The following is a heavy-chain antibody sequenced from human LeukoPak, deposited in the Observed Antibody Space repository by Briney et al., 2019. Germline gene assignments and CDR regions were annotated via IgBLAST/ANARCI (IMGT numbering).Heavy chain of an antibody. CDR1: GFSFSSYS. J-gene: IGHJ4*02. CDR2: ISSTSSAI. Sequence: GGSLRLSCAASGFSFSSYSMNWVRQAPGKGLEWLSYISSTSSAIYYADSLKGRFSISRDNAKNSLYLQMDSLRAEDTAVYYCARVIGSYGDSAYWGQGTLVTVSS. V-gene: IGHV3-48*04. D-gene: IGHD3-16*01. CDR3: ARVIGSYGDSAY.